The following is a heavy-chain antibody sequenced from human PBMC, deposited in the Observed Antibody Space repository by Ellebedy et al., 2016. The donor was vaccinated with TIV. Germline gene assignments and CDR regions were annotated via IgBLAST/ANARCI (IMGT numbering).Heavy chain of an antibody. D-gene: IGHD2-15*01. CDR2: INSDGSST. Sequence: GGSLRLSCAASGFTFSSYWMHWVRQAPGKGLVWVSRINSDGSSTSYADSVKGRLTISRDNAKNTLYLQMNSLRAEDTAVYYCARTQFTSGGSCYSLWGQGTLVTVSS. CDR3: ARTQFTSGGSCYSL. CDR1: GFTFSSYW. V-gene: IGHV3-74*01. J-gene: IGHJ4*02.